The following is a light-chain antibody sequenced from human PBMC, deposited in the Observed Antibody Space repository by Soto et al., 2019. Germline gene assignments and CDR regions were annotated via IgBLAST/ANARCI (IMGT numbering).Light chain of an antibody. CDR1: QGIGDF. Sequence: DIPMTQSPSSLSASVGDRVTITCRASQGIGDFLAWYQQKPGKIPYLLIYSASTLQSGVPSRFSGSGSGTDFTLTISNVQPEDVATYYCQRYDSAPQTFGQGTKVEIK. CDR2: SAS. V-gene: IGKV1-27*01. CDR3: QRYDSAPQT. J-gene: IGKJ1*01.